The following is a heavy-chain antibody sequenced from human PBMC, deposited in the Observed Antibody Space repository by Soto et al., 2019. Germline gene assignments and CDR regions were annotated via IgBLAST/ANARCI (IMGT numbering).Heavy chain of an antibody. CDR2: ISSSSTYI. J-gene: IGHJ4*02. CDR3: ARPLHYYDGSGYSAY. D-gene: IGHD3-22*01. Sequence: EVQLVESGGGLVKPGGSLRLSCAASGFTFSSYAMNWVRQAPGKGLEWVSSISSSSTYIYYADSVKGRFTISRDNAKNSLYLQMNSLRAEDTAVCYCARPLHYYDGSGYSAYWGQGTLVTVSS. CDR1: GFTFSSYA. V-gene: IGHV3-21*01.